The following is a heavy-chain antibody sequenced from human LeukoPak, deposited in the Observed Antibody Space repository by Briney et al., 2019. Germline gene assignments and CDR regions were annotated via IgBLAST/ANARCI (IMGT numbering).Heavy chain of an antibody. CDR2: ISSNGGST. CDR3: ARGVGAFSNWFDP. V-gene: IGHV3-64*01. CDR1: GFTFSSYA. D-gene: IGHD1-26*01. Sequence: GGSLRLSCAASGFTFSSYAMHWVRQAPGKGLEYVSAISSNGGSTYYANSVKGRFTISRDNSKNTRYLQMGSLRAEDMAVYYCARGVGAFSNWFDPWGQGTLVTVSS. J-gene: IGHJ5*02.